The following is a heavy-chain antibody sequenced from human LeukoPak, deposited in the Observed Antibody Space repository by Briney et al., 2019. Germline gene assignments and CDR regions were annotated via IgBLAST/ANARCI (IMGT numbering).Heavy chain of an antibody. D-gene: IGHD3-10*01. CDR1: GFTFSSNL. J-gene: IGHJ4*02. CDR2: INSDGRTT. V-gene: IGHV3-74*01. CDR3: ARDFSGAIDY. Sequence: GGSLRLSCAASGFTFSSNLMHWVRQGPGKGLVWVSHINSDGRTTRYADSVKGRFTISRDNAKNTLYLQMNSLRAEDTAAYFCARDFSGAIDYWGQGTQVTVSS.